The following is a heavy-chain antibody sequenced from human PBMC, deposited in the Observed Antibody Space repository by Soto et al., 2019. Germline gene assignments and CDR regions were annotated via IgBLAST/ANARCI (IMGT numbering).Heavy chain of an antibody. CDR2: ISPFNGDA. J-gene: IGHJ4*02. CDR1: GYTFTTYS. D-gene: IGHD2-8*02. CDR3: ARVADIVLSPALDY. Sequence: QVQLVQSGAEVKRPGASVNVSCKASGYTFTTYSLSWVRQAPGQGLEWMGWISPFNGDATYAQKFQDRVTLTTDTSTSTAYMELRRLRDDDTAVYYCARVADIVLSPALDYWGRGTLVIVSS. V-gene: IGHV1-18*04.